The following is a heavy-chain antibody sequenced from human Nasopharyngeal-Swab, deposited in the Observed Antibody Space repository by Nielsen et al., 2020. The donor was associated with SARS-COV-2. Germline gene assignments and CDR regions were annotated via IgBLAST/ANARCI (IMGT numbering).Heavy chain of an antibody. J-gene: IGHJ4*02. CDR1: GYIFTSYY. D-gene: IGHD4-17*01. CDR3: ARDYGDYFDY. CDR2: INPSGGST. Sequence: SVNVSCKASGYIFTSYYMHWVRQAPAQGLEWMGIINPSGGSTSYAQKFQDRVTMTRDTSTSTVYMELSSLRSEDTAVYYCARDYGDYFDYWGQGTLVTVSS. V-gene: IGHV1-46*01.